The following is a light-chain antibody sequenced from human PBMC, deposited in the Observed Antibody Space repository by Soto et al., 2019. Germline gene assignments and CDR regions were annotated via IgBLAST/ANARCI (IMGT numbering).Light chain of an antibody. CDR2: DAS. Sequence: DIQMTQSPSSLSASVGDRVTIACRASQVISNFLGWYQQKPGKAPKLLIYDASNLETGVPSRFSGSGCGTDFTFTITSLQPQDIATYYCQQYDNVPVTFGGGTKVEIK. J-gene: IGKJ4*01. V-gene: IGKV1-33*01. CDR3: QQYDNVPVT. CDR1: QVISNF.